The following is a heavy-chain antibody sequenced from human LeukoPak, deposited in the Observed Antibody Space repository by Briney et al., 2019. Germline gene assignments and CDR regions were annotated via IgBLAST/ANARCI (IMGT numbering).Heavy chain of an antibody. J-gene: IGHJ6*04. CDR3: AELGITMIGGV. CDR2: ISYDGSNK. CDR1: GFTFSSYG. D-gene: IGHD3-10*02. V-gene: IGHV3-30*18. Sequence: GGSLRLSCAASGFTFSSYGMHWVRQAPGKGLEWVAVISYDGSNKYYADSVKGRFTISRDNSKNTLDLQMNSLRAEDTAVYYCAELGITMIGGVWGKGTTVTISS.